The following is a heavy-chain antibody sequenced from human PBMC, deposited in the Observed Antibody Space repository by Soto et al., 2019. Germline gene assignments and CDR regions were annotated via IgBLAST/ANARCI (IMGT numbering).Heavy chain of an antibody. CDR2: IYWDDDK. V-gene: IGHV2-5*02. CDR3: AHLTYYYDSSGYYSRAEYFQH. Sequence: SRPTLVNPAHSLSVSSTFSGLSLSTSGMGVGWIRQPPGKALEWLALIYWDDDKRYSPSLKSRLTITKDTSKNQVVLTMTNMDPVDTATYYCAHLTYYYDSSGYYSRAEYFQHWGQGTLVTVSS. D-gene: IGHD3-22*01. CDR1: GLSLSTSGMG. J-gene: IGHJ1*01.